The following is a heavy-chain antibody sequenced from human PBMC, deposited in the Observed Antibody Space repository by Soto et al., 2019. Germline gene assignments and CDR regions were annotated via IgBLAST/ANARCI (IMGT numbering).Heavy chain of an antibody. CDR2: IKSKTDGGTA. V-gene: IGHV3-15*01. D-gene: IGHD3-9*01. Sequence: VGSLRLSCVASGFNLSHPWMTWVRQAAGKGLEWVGRIKSKTDGGTADYAAPVKGRATISRDDSKNTVYLQMNSLKTEDTAVYYCTTGIDYDSLTRYHNVDYWGQGVLVTVFS. CDR3: TTGIDYDSLTRYHNVDY. CDR1: GFNLSHPW. J-gene: IGHJ4*02.